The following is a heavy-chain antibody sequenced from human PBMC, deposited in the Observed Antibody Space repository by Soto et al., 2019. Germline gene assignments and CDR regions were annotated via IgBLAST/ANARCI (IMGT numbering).Heavy chain of an antibody. Sequence: EVQLLESGGGSVQPGGSLRLSCAASGFTFSSYAMSWVRQAPGKGLEWVSAISGSGGSTYYADSVKGRFTISRDNSKNTLYLQMNSLRAEDTAVYYCAKKGSSFYYYYYMDVWGKGTTVTVSS. V-gene: IGHV3-23*01. D-gene: IGHD6-6*01. CDR3: AKKGSSFYYYYYMDV. CDR2: ISGSGGST. CDR1: GFTFSSYA. J-gene: IGHJ6*03.